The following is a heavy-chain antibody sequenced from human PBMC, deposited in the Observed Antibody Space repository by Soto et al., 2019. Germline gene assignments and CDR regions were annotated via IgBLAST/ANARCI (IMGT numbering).Heavy chain of an antibody. V-gene: IGHV4-39*01. D-gene: IGHD1-7*01. Sequence: SETLSLTCTVSGGSISSSSYYWGWIRQPPGKGLEWIGSIYYSGSTYYNPSLKSRVTISVDTSKNQFSLNLSSVTAADTAVYYCARGTTHYYYGMDVWGQGTTVTVSS. J-gene: IGHJ6*02. CDR2: IYYSGST. CDR1: GGSISSSSYY. CDR3: ARGTTHYYYGMDV.